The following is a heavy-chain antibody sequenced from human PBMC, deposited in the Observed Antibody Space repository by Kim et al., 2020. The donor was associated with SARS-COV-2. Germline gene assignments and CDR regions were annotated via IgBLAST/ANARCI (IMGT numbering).Heavy chain of an antibody. J-gene: IGHJ4*02. D-gene: IGHD3-22*01. V-gene: IGHV3-33*01. Sequence: PASCKSRFPISRDNPKNTLYRQMNSLRAEDTAVYYCARSLIVSGYYALDYWGQGTLVTVSS. CDR3: ARSLIVSGYYALDY.